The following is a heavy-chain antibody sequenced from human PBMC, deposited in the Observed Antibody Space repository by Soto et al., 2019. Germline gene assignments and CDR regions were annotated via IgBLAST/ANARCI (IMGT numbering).Heavy chain of an antibody. J-gene: IGHJ4*02. CDR1: GYTFTTYD. CDR3: ARRKERSGPNYFDY. Sequence: ASVKVSCKASGYTFTTYDINWVRQAPGQGLEWMGWMNPYTGKAGYAQKFQGRVTMTRDNSISTAYMELSSLRSEDTAVYYCARRKERSGPNYFDYWGLGTLVNVSS. D-gene: IGHD6-25*01. CDR2: MNPYTGKA. V-gene: IGHV1-8*01.